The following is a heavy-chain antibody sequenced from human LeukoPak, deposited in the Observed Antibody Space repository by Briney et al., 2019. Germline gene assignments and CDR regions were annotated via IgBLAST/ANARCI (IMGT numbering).Heavy chain of an antibody. D-gene: IGHD3-10*01. Sequence: PGGSLRLSCAASGFTFSSYSMNWVRQAPGKGLEWVSYISSSSSTIYYADSVKGRFTISRDNAKNSLYLQMNSLRDEDTAVYYCARLQGGSSGSYYNEDDYWGQGTLVTVSS. V-gene: IGHV3-48*02. CDR2: ISSSSSTI. J-gene: IGHJ4*02. CDR1: GFTFSSYS. CDR3: ARLQGGSSGSYYNEDDY.